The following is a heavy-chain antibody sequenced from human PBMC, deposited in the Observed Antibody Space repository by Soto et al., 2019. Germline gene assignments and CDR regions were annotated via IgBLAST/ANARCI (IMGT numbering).Heavy chain of an antibody. CDR2: IYYSGST. V-gene: IGHV4-59*08. Sequence: QVQLQESGPGLVKPSETLSLTCTVSGGSISSYYWSWIRQPPGKGLEWIGYIYYSGSTNYNPSLKSPVTISVYTSKTQLSLKLSSVTAADTAVYYCARHRRDFDYWGQGTLVTVSS. CDR3: ARHRRDFDY. J-gene: IGHJ4*02. CDR1: GGSISSYY.